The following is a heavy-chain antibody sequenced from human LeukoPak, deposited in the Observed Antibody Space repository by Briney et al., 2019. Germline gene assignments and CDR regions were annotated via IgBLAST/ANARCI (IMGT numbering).Heavy chain of an antibody. J-gene: IGHJ4*02. CDR3: AKATVTTFIVMDEYYFDY. CDR1: GYTFTGYY. CDR2: INPNSGGT. D-gene: IGHD4-17*01. Sequence: ASVKVSCKASGYTFTGYYMHWVRQAPGQGLEWMGWINPNSGGTNYAQKFQGRVTMTRDTSISTAYMELSRLRSDDTAVYYCAKATVTTFIVMDEYYFDYWGQGTLVTVSS. V-gene: IGHV1-2*02.